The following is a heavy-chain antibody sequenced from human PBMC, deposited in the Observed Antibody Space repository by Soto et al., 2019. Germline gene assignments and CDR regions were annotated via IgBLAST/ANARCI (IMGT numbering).Heavy chain of an antibody. CDR2: LSPSGIST. CDR3: GRGQYYSDTTGYYYIHY. D-gene: IGHD3-22*01. V-gene: IGHV1-46*03. J-gene: IGHJ4*02. Sequence: QVQLVQSGAEVEKPGASVKVSCKTSGYTFTSYYMHWVGQAPGQGLERMGMLSPSGISTTYAQKFQDRVTLTRDTATSTLYMELSSLRSEDTAVYYCGRGQYYSDTTGYYYIHYWGQGTRVTVSS. CDR1: GYTFTSYY.